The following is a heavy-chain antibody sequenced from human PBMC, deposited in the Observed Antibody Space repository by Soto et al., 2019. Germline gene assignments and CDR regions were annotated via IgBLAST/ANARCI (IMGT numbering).Heavy chain of an antibody. CDR3: ARANFGRSFDY. V-gene: IGHV1-3*01. CDR1: GYTFTSYA. Sequence: GASVKVSCKASGYTFTSYAIHWVRQAPGQRLEWLGWIHAGNGNTKYSQKFQGRVTISRDTSASTAYLDLSSLRSEDTAVYYCARANFGRSFDYWGQETLVTVSS. J-gene: IGHJ4*02. D-gene: IGHD7-27*01. CDR2: IHAGNGNT.